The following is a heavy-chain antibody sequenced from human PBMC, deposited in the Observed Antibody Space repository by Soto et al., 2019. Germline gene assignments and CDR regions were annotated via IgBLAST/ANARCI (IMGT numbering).Heavy chain of an antibody. CDR1: GDSINSSHW. Sequence: PSETLSLTCAVCGDSINSSHWWNWGRQPPEKGLECLVQIYYTRSTNYNPSLKSRVTISVDTSKNQFSMNMRSVTAADTAVYYCARDLRGVVVVAAREMDVWGQGTTVTVYS. J-gene: IGHJ6*02. CDR2: IYYTRST. D-gene: IGHD2-15*01. V-gene: IGHV4-4*02. CDR3: ARDLRGVVVVAAREMDV.